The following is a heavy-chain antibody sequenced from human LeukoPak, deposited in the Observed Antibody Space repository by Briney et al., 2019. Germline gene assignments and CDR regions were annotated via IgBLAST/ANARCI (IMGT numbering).Heavy chain of an antibody. J-gene: IGHJ4*02. CDR1: GFTFSSYW. D-gene: IGHD6-19*01. CDR3: ARDRGFKVVAGTIDY. CDR2: IRQDGSET. Sequence: GGSLRLSCTASGFTFSSYWMSWVRQAPGKGLEWVANIRQDGSETYYVDSVKGRFTISRDNAKNSLFLQMNSLRADDTAVYYCARDRGFKVVAGTIDYWGQGTLVTVSS. V-gene: IGHV3-7*05.